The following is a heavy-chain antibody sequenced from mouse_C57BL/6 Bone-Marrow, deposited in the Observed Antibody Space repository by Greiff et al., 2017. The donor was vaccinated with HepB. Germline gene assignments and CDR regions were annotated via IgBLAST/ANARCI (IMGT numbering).Heavy chain of an antibody. D-gene: IGHD1-1*01. CDR1: GYTFTSYW. J-gene: IGHJ3*01. CDR3: ARLRVFAY. CDR2: IDPSDSYT. Sequence: VQLQQPGAELVMPGASVKLSCKASGYTFTSYWMHWVKQRPGQGLEWIGEIDPSDSYTNYNQKFKGKSTLTVDKSSSTAYMQLSSLTSEDSAVYYCARLRVFAYWGQGTLVTVSA. V-gene: IGHV1-69*01.